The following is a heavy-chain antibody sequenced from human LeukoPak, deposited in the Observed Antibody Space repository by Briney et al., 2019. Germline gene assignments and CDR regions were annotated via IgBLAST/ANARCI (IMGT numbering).Heavy chain of an antibody. J-gene: IGHJ4*02. CDR3: ATLVNYWSFDY. Sequence: PGRSLRLSCAASGFTFSNYGMHWVRQAPGKGLEWVAVISYDGSNKYYTDSVKGRFTISRDNSKNTLYLQMNSLRAEDTAVYYCATLVNYWSFDYWGQGTLVTVSS. V-gene: IGHV3-30*03. CDR2: ISYDGSNK. CDR1: GFTFSNYG. D-gene: IGHD1-1*01.